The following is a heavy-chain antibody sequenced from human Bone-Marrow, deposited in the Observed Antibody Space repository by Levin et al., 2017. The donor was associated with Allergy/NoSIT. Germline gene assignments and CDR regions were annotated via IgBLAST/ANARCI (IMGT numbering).Heavy chain of an antibody. Sequence: GESLKISCSGSGFTFSGFGVHWVRQAPGKGLEWVAVISYAGSQKYYVDSVKGRFTISRDNSNKTAYLQMNSLRAEDTAVYYCAREPSRLLSGGRADYWSQGTLVTVSS. V-gene: IGHV3-30*04. CDR2: ISYAGSQK. CDR1: GFTFSGFG. CDR3: AREPSRLLSGGRADY. D-gene: IGHD2-15*01. J-gene: IGHJ4*02.